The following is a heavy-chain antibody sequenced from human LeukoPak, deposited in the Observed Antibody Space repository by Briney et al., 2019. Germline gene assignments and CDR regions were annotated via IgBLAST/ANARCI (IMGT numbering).Heavy chain of an antibody. Sequence: SETLSLTCTVSGGSISSDGHFWSWVRQSAGKGLEWIGRIYPSGRTNYRSSLKSRVTLSVDTTKNQISLRLTSVTAADTAIYYCARSGPYYYDYFMDVWGKGTTVTISS. CDR1: GGSISSDGHF. CDR3: ARSGPYYYDYFMDV. J-gene: IGHJ6*03. CDR2: IYPSGRT. V-gene: IGHV4-61*02.